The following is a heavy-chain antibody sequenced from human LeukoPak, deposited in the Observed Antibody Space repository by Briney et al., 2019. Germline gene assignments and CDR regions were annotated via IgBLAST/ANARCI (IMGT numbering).Heavy chain of an antibody. D-gene: IGHD2-15*01. CDR3: ARFSVVAALNWFDP. Sequence: SETLSLTCTVSGGSISSYYWSWIRQPPGKGLEWIGYIYYSGSTNYNPSLKSRVTISVDTSKNQFSLKLSSVTAADTAVYYCARFSVVAALNWFDPWGQGTLVTVSS. CDR1: GGSISSYY. CDR2: IYYSGST. J-gene: IGHJ5*02. V-gene: IGHV4-59*01.